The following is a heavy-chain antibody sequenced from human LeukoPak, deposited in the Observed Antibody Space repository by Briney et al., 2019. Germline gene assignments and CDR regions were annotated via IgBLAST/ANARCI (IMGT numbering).Heavy chain of an antibody. J-gene: IGHJ4*02. Sequence: SETLSLTCTVSLDSTTSNFWSWVRQPPGKGLEWIGTIYYSGSTYYNPSLKSRVTISIDTSKNQFSLKLTSVTAADTTVYYCARRDCGGGSCSFDYWGQGILVTVSS. CDR1: LDSTTSNF. CDR3: ARRDCGGGSCSFDY. D-gene: IGHD2-15*01. V-gene: IGHV4-39*01. CDR2: IYYSGST.